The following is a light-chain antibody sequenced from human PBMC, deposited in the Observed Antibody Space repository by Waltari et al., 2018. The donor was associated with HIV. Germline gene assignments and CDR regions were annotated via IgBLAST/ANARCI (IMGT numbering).Light chain of an antibody. V-gene: IGKV1-39*01. CDR1: QRINNL. J-gene: IGKJ1*01. Sequence: DIQMTQSPSSLSASVGDRLTITCRASQRINNLLNWYQQTPGKAPKLLIFSASTLQSGFSSRFSGSGYGTDFTLTISNLQAEDFATYYCQQSYSSPRTFGQGTKVEIK. CDR2: SAS. CDR3: QQSYSSPRT.